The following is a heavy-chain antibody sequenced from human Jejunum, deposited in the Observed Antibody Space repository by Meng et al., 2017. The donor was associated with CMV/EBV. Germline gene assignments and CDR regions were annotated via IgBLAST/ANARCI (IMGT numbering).Heavy chain of an antibody. CDR2: ISGSGRTT. Sequence: AASGFNFSSYALIWVRQAPGRGLEWVSTISGSGRTTYYADSVKGRFTISRDNSKNMLYVEMNSLRAEDTAVYYCAKESYSNDLDYWGQGTLVTVSS. D-gene: IGHD4-11*01. V-gene: IGHV3-23*01. J-gene: IGHJ4*02. CDR1: GFNFSSYA. CDR3: AKESYSNDLDY.